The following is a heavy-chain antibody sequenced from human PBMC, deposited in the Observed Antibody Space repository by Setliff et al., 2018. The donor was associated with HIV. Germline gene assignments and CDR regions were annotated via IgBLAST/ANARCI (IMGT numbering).Heavy chain of an antibody. J-gene: IGHJ4*02. Sequence: ASVKVSCKASGYTFTNYAIHWVRQAPGQRLEWMGWINAGNGDTKYSQKFQGRVTITTDTSASTAYMELNSLSSEDTAVYYCARLGAEDFSDYDWVDYWGQGTLVTVSS. CDR2: INAGNGDT. CDR1: GYTFTNYA. V-gene: IGHV1-3*01. D-gene: IGHD5-12*01. CDR3: ARLGAEDFSDYDWVDY.